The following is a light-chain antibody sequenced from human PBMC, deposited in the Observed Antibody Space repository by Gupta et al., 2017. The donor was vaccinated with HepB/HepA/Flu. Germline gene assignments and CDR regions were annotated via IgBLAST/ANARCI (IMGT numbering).Light chain of an antibody. CDR2: RNN. V-gene: IGLV10-54*04. J-gene: IGLJ3*02. CDR1: HNNVGHPG. Sequence: QAGLTQPPSVSKGLRQTATLTCTGNHNNVGHPGAAWLQKHHGHHNKRLSYRNNNRPSGISERFSAYRSAKTAYLKIPGLQPEEEADYYCSVWDNSRNMGGCGGGTKLTVL. CDR3: SVWDNSRNMGG.